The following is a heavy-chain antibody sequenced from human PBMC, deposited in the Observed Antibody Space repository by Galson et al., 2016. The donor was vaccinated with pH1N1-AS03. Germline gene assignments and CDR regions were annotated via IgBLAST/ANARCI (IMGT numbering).Heavy chain of an antibody. Sequence: SVKVSCKASGVIFRSFGISWVRQAPGQGLEWMGRVIGVFGTSKHAQKFQGRVTITADESTSTAYMELTSLRSDDTAVYYCAITAVADLEFDYWGQGTLVTVSS. CDR1: GVIFRSFG. J-gene: IGHJ4*02. V-gene: IGHV1-69*13. CDR3: AITAVADLEFDY. CDR2: VIGVFGTS. D-gene: IGHD6-19*01.